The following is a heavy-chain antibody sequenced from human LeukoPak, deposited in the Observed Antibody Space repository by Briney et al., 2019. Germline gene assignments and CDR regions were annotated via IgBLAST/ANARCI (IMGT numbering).Heavy chain of an antibody. J-gene: IGHJ4*02. CDR2: ISYDGNNK. CDR3: AREWKYYYDTSGYSGLSY. V-gene: IGHV3-30-3*01. Sequence: GGSLRLSCAASGCTFSDYARHGVRQAPGKGVEGVAVISYDGNNKYYADSVKGRFTISRDNSKNTVYLQMNSLRAEDTAGYYCAREWKYYYDTSGYSGLSYWGQGTLVTVSS. CDR1: GCTFSDYA. D-gene: IGHD3-22*01.